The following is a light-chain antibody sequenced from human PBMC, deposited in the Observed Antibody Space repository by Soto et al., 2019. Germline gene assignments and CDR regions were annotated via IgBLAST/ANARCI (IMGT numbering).Light chain of an antibody. CDR1: QGVRSY. J-gene: IGKJ3*01. V-gene: IGKV1-9*01. Sequence: DIQLTQSPSFLSASVGDRVTITCRASQGVRSYLAWYQQKPGKAPNLLIYAASTLQSGVPSRFSGSGSGTEFTLTVSSLQPEDFATYYCLQLHSFPFTFGPGTKVDIK. CDR2: AAS. CDR3: LQLHSFPFT.